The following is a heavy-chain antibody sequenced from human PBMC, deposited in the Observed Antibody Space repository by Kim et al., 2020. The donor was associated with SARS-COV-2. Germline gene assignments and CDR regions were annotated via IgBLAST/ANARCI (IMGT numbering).Heavy chain of an antibody. J-gene: IGHJ4*02. D-gene: IGHD6-13*01. V-gene: IGHV3-66*01. CDR2: IYSGGST. Sequence: GGSLRLSCAASGFTVSSNYMSWVRQAPGKGLEWVSVIYSGGSTYYADSVKGRFTISRDNSKNTLYLQMNSLRAEDTAVYYCARDIAAAGTGPGELDYWGQGTLVTVSS. CDR1: GFTVSSNY. CDR3: ARDIAAAGTGPGELDY.